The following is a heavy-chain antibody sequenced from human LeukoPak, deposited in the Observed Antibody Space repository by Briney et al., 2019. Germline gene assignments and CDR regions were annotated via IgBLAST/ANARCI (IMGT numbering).Heavy chain of an antibody. CDR1: GFTVSSNY. J-gene: IGHJ4*02. Sequence: PGGSLRLSCAASGFTVSSNYMSWVRQAPGKGLEWVSIIYSGGSTYYADSVKGRFTISRDNSKNTLYLQMNSLRAEDTAVYYCARDRKDGNFFDYWGQGTLSPSPQ. CDR3: ARDRKDGNFFDY. D-gene: IGHD2-15*01. V-gene: IGHV3-53*01. CDR2: IYSGGST.